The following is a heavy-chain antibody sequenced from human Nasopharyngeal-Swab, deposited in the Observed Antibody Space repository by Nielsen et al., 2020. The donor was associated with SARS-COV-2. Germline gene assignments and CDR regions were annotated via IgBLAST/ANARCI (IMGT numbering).Heavy chain of an antibody. V-gene: IGHV3-7*01. D-gene: IGHD3-22*01. CDR2: IKQDGSEK. J-gene: IGHJ3*02. Sequence: GGSLRLSCAASGFTFSSYWMSWVRQAPGKGLEWVANIKQDGSEKYYVDSVKGRFTISRDNAKNSPYLQMNSLRAEDTAVYYCAREGENDSSGYFSDAFDIWGQGTMVTVSS. CDR3: AREGENDSSGYFSDAFDI. CDR1: GFTFSSYW.